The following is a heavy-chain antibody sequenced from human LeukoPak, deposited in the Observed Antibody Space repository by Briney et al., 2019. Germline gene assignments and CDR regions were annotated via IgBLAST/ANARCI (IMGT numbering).Heavy chain of an antibody. CDR1: GVSMTNYY. V-gene: IGHV4-59*08. D-gene: IGHD1-14*01. J-gene: IGHJ3*02. CDR3: ARQPGGTAAFDI. Sequence: SETLSLTCTVSGVSMTNYYWSWIRQSPGKGLEWIVYSHKDGETKYNPSLKSRITISIDTSKNEFSLRLSSVTAADTAVYYCARQPGGTAAFDIWGRGTTVTVSA. CDR2: SHKDGET.